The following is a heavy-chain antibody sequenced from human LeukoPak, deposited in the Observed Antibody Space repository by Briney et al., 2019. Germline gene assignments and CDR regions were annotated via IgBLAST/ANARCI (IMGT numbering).Heavy chain of an antibody. Sequence: ASVKVSCKASGYTFTGYYMHWVRQAPGQGLEWMGWINPNSGGTNYAQKFQGRVTMTRDTSISTAYMELSRLRSDDTAVYYCARGDYYASSGPHDYWGQGTLVTVSS. CDR3: ARGDYYASSGPHDY. D-gene: IGHD3-22*01. CDR2: INPNSGGT. V-gene: IGHV1-2*02. J-gene: IGHJ4*02. CDR1: GYTFTGYY.